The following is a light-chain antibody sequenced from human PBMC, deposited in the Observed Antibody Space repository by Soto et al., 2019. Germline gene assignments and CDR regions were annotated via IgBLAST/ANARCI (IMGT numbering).Light chain of an antibody. CDR2: WAS. V-gene: IGKV4-1*01. J-gene: IGKJ4*01. CDR1: QSILYSTNKKNY. Sequence: DIVMTQSPDSLAVSLGERATINCKSSQSILYSTNKKNYLNWYQQKPGQPPRLLIYWASTRESGVPDRFSGSGSGTQFTLTISSLQPEDFATYYCQQLNAYPLTFGGGTKVDIK. CDR3: QQLNAYPLT.